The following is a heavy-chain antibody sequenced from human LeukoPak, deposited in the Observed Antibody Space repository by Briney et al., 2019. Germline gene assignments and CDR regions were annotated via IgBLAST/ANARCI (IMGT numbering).Heavy chain of an antibody. CDR2: INPNSGGT. Sequence: ASVKVSCKASGYTFTGYYMHWVRQAPGQGLEWMGWINPNSGGTNYAQKLQGRVTMTTDTSTSTAYMELRSLRSDDTAVYYCARSPPPHERYYYDSSGYLPGYFDYWGQGTLVTVSS. D-gene: IGHD3-22*01. V-gene: IGHV1-2*02. CDR1: GYTFTGYY. J-gene: IGHJ4*02. CDR3: ARSPPPHERYYYDSSGYLPGYFDY.